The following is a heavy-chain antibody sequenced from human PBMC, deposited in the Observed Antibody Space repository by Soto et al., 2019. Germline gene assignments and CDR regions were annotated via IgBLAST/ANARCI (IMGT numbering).Heavy chain of an antibody. CDR2: MNPNSGNT. CDR3: ASGGAAGTSLYYYYGMDV. J-gene: IGHJ6*02. V-gene: IGHV1-8*01. D-gene: IGHD6-13*01. CDR1: GYTFTSYD. Sequence: GASVKVSCKASGYTFTSYDINWVRQATGQGLEWMGWMNPNSGNTGYAQKFQGRVTMTRNTSISTAYMELSSLRSEDTAVYYCASGGAAGTSLYYYYGMDVWGQGTTVTVSS.